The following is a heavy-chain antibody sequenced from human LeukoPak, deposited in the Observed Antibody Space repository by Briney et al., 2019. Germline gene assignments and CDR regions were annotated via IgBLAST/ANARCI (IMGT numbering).Heavy chain of an antibody. D-gene: IGHD5-12*01. CDR3: AREFKSRYSGYDFWETQVDY. Sequence: ASVNVLCKASGYSFPSCGMNWVRQAPGQGLEGMGWNNPDSGGTKYAQSFQGRVPITRDTSISTAYMELSRLRSDYTAVYYCAREFKSRYSGYDFWETQVDYWGQGTLVTVSS. V-gene: IGHV1-2*02. CDR2: NNPDSGGT. CDR1: GYSFPSCG. J-gene: IGHJ4*02.